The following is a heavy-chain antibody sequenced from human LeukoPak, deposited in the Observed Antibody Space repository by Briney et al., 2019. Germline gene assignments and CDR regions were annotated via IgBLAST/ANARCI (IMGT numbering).Heavy chain of an antibody. J-gene: IGHJ4*02. Sequence: ASVKVSCKASGGTFSSYAISWVRQAPGQGLEWMGGIIPIFGTANYAQKFQGRVTITADESTSTAYMELSSLRSDDTAVYYCARALMNYDFWSGYYNEDFDYWGQGTLVTVSS. V-gene: IGHV1-69*13. CDR3: ARALMNYDFWSGYYNEDFDY. D-gene: IGHD3-3*01. CDR2: IIPIFGTA. CDR1: GGTFSSYA.